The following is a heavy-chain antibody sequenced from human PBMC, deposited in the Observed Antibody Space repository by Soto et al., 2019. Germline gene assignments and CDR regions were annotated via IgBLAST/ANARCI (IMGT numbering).Heavy chain of an antibody. J-gene: IGHJ6*02. Sequence: ASVKVSFKVSGYTLTGLSMHWLRQAPGKGLEWMGGFDPEDGETIYAQKFQGRVTMTEDTSTDTAYMELSSMSSEDTAVYYCETDRGYSSSWYPYYYYGMDVWGQGTTVTVSS. D-gene: IGHD6-13*01. CDR2: FDPEDGET. CDR3: ETDRGYSSSWYPYYYYGMDV. V-gene: IGHV1-24*01. CDR1: GYTLTGLS.